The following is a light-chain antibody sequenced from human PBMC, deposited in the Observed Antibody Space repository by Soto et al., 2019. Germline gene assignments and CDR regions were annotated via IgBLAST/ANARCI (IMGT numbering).Light chain of an antibody. CDR2: GAS. CDR1: QSVSSN. J-gene: IGKJ3*01. V-gene: IGKV3-20*01. CDR3: QQYGSSPFT. Sequence: EIVMTQSPAPLSVSPGESATLSRRASQSVSSNLAWYQQKPGQAPRLLIYGASSRATGIPDRFSGSGSGTDFTLTISRLEPEDFAVYYCQQYGSSPFTFGPGTKVDIK.